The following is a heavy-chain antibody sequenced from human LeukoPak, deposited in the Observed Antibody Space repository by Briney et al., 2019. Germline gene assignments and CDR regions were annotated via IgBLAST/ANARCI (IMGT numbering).Heavy chain of an antibody. Sequence: SGTLSLTCAVSGGSISSSNWWSWVRQPPGKGLEWIGEIYHSGSTNYNPSLKSRVTISVDTSKNQFSLKLSSVTAADTAVYYCARVVATIRAYMDVWGKGTTVTVSS. D-gene: IGHD5-12*01. CDR3: ARVVATIRAYMDV. CDR1: GGSISSSNW. J-gene: IGHJ6*03. CDR2: IYHSGST. V-gene: IGHV4-4*02.